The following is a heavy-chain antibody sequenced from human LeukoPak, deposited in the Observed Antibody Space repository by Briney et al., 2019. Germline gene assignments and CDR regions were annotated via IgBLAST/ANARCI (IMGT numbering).Heavy chain of an antibody. Sequence: GGSLRLSCAASGFTFTISCMSWVRLAPGKGREWVANIKQDGSEKHYMDSVKGRFTISRDNSKNTLYLQMVSLRAEEMAVYYCARGGPFQWELLVYWGQGTLVTVSS. V-gene: IGHV3-7*02. J-gene: IGHJ4*02. CDR1: GFTFTISC. CDR3: ARGGPFQWELLVY. CDR2: IKQDGSEK. D-gene: IGHD1-26*01.